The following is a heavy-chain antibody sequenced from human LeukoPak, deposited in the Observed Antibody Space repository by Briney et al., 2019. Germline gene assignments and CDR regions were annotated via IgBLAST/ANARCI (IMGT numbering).Heavy chain of an antibody. V-gene: IGHV1-2*02. CDR3: ARGHRDYDFWSGYWPGIAFDI. D-gene: IGHD3-3*01. J-gene: IGHJ3*02. CDR1: GYTFTGYY. CDR2: INPNSGGT. Sequence: ASVKVSCKASGYTFTGYYMHWVRQAPGQGLEWMGWINPNSGGTNYAQKFQGRVTMTRDTSISTAYMELSRLRSDDTAVYYCARGHRDYDFWSGYWPGIAFDIWGQGTMVTVSS.